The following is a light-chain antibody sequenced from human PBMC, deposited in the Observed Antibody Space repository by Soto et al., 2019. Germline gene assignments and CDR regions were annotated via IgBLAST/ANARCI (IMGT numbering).Light chain of an antibody. CDR3: AAWDDSLSGVV. V-gene: IGLV1-47*01. Sequence: QSVLTQPPSASGTPGKRVTISCSGRSSNIGSNYVYWYQQLPGTAPKLLIYRNNQRPSGVPDRFSGSKSGTSASLAISGLRSEDEANYYCAAWDDSLSGVVFGGGTKLPVL. J-gene: IGLJ3*02. CDR1: SSNIGSNY. CDR2: RNN.